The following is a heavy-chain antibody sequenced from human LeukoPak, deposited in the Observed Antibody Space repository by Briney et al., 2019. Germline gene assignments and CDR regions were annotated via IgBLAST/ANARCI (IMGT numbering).Heavy chain of an antibody. J-gene: IGHJ6*02. Sequence: SETLSLTCTVSGGSVSSGSCYWSWIRQPPGKGLEWIGYIYYSGSTNYNPSLKSRVTISVDTSKNQFSLKLSSVTAADTAVYYCARDSGNPARYYYYGMDVWGQGTTVTVSS. CDR3: ARDSGNPARYYYYGMDV. CDR2: IYYSGST. V-gene: IGHV4-61*01. D-gene: IGHD6-25*01. CDR1: GGSVSSGSCY.